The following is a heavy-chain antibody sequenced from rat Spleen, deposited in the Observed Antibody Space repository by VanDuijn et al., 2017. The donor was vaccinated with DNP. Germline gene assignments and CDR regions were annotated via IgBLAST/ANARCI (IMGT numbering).Heavy chain of an antibody. CDR2: ISYDGSGT. D-gene: IGHD4-1*01. V-gene: IGHV5-22*01. J-gene: IGHJ3*01. Sequence: EVQLVESGGGLVQPGRSLKLSCAASGFTFSDYYMAWVRQAPTKGLEWVATISYDGSGTYYRDSVKGRFTISRDTTKSTLYLQMNSLRSEDMATYYCARWETGAAFAYWGQGTLVTVSS. CDR3: ARWETGAAFAY. CDR1: GFTFSDYY.